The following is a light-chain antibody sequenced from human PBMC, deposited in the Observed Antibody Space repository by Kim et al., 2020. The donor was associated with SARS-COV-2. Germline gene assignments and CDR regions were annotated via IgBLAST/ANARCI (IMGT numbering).Light chain of an antibody. CDR1: QSISSY. Sequence: DIQMTQSPSSLSASVGDRVTITCRASQSISSYVNWYQQKPGKAPKFLIYAASSLQRGVPSRFSGSGSGTDFTLTISSLQPEDFATYYCQQSYSTPGTFGGGTKVDIK. J-gene: IGKJ4*01. CDR2: AAS. V-gene: IGKV1-39*01. CDR3: QQSYSTPGT.